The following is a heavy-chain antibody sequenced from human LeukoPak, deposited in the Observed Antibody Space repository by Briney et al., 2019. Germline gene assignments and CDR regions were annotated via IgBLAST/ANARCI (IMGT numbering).Heavy chain of an antibody. V-gene: IGHV3-23*01. Sequence: PGGSLRLSCAVSGFTFSSYAMSWVRQAPGKGLEWVSAISGRGGATYYADSVKGRFTISRDNSKNRLYLQMNSLRAEDTAVYYCAKPPWGILTGFDYWGQGTLVTVSS. CDR1: GFTFSSYA. CDR2: ISGRGGAT. D-gene: IGHD3-9*01. CDR3: AKPPWGILTGFDY. J-gene: IGHJ4*02.